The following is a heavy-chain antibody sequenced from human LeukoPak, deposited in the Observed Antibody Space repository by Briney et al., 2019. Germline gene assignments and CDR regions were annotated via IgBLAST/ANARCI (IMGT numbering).Heavy chain of an antibody. D-gene: IGHD3-9*01. CDR3: ARDAKYILTGYYTYYFDY. Sequence: GGSLRLSCAASGFTFNNYGMSWVRQAPGKGLEWVASIKQDGSEKYYVDSVKGRFTISRDNAKNSLYLQMNSLRAEDTAVYYCARDAKYILTGYYTYYFDYWGQGTLVTVSS. V-gene: IGHV3-7*01. CDR2: IKQDGSEK. J-gene: IGHJ4*02. CDR1: GFTFNNYG.